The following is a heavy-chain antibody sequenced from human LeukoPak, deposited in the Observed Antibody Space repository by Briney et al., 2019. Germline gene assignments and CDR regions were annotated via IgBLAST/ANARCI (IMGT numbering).Heavy chain of an antibody. CDR2: INPSGGST. J-gene: IGHJ4*02. CDR1: GYTFTSYY. Sequence: ASVKVSCKASGYTFTSYYMHWVRQAPGQGLEWMGIINPSGGSTSYAQKFQGRVTMTRDTSTSTVYMELSSLRSEDTAVYYCARDVAIAAAGYYFDYWGQGTLVIVSS. CDR3: ARDVAIAAAGYYFDY. V-gene: IGHV1-46*01. D-gene: IGHD6-13*01.